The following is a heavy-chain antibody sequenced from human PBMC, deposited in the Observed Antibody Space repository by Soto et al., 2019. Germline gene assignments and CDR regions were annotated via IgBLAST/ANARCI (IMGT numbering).Heavy chain of an antibody. D-gene: IGHD6-6*01. CDR3: ARVGRSSSSLDY. J-gene: IGHJ4*02. CDR1: GGSISSYY. CDR2: IYYSGST. V-gene: IGHV4-59*01. Sequence: PSETLSLTCTVSGGSISSYYWSWIRQPPGKGLEWIGYIYYSGSTNYNPSLKSRVAISVDTSKNQFSLKLSSVTAADTAVYYCARVGRSSSSLDYWGQGTLVTVS.